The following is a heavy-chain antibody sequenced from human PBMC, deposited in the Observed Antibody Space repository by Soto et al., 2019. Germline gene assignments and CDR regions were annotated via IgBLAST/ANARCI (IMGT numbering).Heavy chain of an antibody. V-gene: IGHV1-18*01. CDR3: ARDLTRITMVRGPQRRSPFDY. J-gene: IGHJ4*02. CDR2: ISAYNGNT. Sequence: QVQLVQSGAEVKKPGASVKVSCKASGYTFTSYGISWVRQAPGQGLEWMGWISAYNGNTNYAQKLQGRVTMTTDTSTSTAYMELRSLRSDDTAVYYCARDLTRITMVRGPQRRSPFDYWGQGTLVTVSS. CDR1: GYTFTSYG. D-gene: IGHD3-10*01.